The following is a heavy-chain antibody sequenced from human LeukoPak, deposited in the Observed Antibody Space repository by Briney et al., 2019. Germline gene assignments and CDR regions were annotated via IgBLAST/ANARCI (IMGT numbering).Heavy chain of an antibody. CDR2: INPSGGRT. Sequence: ASVKVSCKASGGTFSSYAISWVRQAPGLGLEWMGVINPSGGRTSYAQKFRGRVTMTRDMSTSTVYMELSSLRSEDTAVYYCARDPKDNTSGYCYFDYWGQGTLVTVSS. CDR3: ARDPKDNTSGYCYFDY. CDR1: GGTFSSYA. J-gene: IGHJ4*02. D-gene: IGHD3-22*01. V-gene: IGHV1-46*01.